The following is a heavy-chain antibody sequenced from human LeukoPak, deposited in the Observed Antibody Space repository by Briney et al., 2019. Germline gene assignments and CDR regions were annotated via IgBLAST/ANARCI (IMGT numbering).Heavy chain of an antibody. CDR2: INHSGST. CDR3: ARGGSSLITMIVYFDY. D-gene: IGHD3-22*01. Sequence: SETLSLTCAVYGGSFSGYYWSWIRQPPGKGLEWIGVINHSGSTNYNPSLKSRVTISVDTSKNQFSLKLSSVTAADTAVYYCARGGSSLITMIVYFDYWGQGTLVTVSS. V-gene: IGHV4-34*01. CDR1: GGSFSGYY. J-gene: IGHJ4*02.